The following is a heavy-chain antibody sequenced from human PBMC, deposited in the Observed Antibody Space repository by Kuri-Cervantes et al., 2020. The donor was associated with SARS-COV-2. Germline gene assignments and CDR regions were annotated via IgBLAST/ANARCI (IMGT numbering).Heavy chain of an antibody. CDR1: GYSISSGYY. CDR3: ARTVTTTPDY. D-gene: IGHD4-11*01. CDR2: IYHSGST. Sequence: GSLRLSCTVSGYSISSGYYWGWIRQPPGKGLEWIGSIYHSGSTYYNPSLKSRVTISVDTSKNQFSLKLSSVTAADTAVYYCARTVTTTPDYWGQGTLVTVS. J-gene: IGHJ4*02. V-gene: IGHV4-38-2*02.